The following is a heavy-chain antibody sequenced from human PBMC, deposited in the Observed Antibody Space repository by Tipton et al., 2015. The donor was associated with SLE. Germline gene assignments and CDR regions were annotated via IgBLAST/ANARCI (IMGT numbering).Heavy chain of an antibody. Sequence: SLRLSCAASGLTFSTYGMTWVRQAPGKGLEWVSLITGNGLNTYYADSVKGRFAISRDNSKNTLHLQMNSLRAEDSAVYYCARGSDFDIWGQGTLVTVSS. D-gene: IGHD3-10*01. CDR1: GLTFSTYG. J-gene: IGHJ4*02. CDR2: ITGNGLNT. V-gene: IGHV3-23*01. CDR3: ARGSDFDI.